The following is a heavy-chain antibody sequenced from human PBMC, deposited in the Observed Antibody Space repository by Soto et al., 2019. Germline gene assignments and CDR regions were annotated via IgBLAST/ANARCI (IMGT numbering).Heavy chain of an antibody. CDR1: GGSFSGYY. V-gene: IGHV4-34*01. CDR2: INHSGST. Sequence: SETLSLTCAVYGGSFSGYYWTWIRQPPGTGLEWIGEINHSGSTNYKPSLKSRLTMSVDTSKNQFSLKLSSVTAADTAVYYCARSSHYNHDALDMWGQGTMVTVSS. CDR3: ARSSHYNHDALDM. D-gene: IGHD1-1*01. J-gene: IGHJ3*02.